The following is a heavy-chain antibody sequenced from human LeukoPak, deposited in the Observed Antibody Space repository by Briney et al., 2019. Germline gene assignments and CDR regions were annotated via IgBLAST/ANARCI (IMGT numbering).Heavy chain of an antibody. V-gene: IGHV3-7*01. J-gene: IGHJ6*03. D-gene: IGHD3-3*01. CDR2: IKQDGSEK. Sequence: PGGSLRLSCAASGFTFSSYWMSWVRQAPGKGLEWVANIKQDGSEKYYVDSVKGRFTISRDNAKNSLYLQMNSLRAEDTAVYYCARRYGFWSGYYIHDYYYYMDVWGKGTTVTVSS. CDR3: ARRYGFWSGYYIHDYYYYMDV. CDR1: GFTFSSYW.